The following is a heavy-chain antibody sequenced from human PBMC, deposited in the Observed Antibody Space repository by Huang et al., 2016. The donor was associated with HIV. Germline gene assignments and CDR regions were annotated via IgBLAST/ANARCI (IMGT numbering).Heavy chain of an antibody. Sequence: QVQLVQSGAEVRKPGASVKVSCKVSGYILTALAMHWVRQSPGKGLEWMGGSDPEDGETMYEEKLQGRVTMTEDTSTDTAYLELSGLTSDDTAVYYCATHSGGDSYAPYYWGQGTLVTVSS. J-gene: IGHJ4*02. CDR2: SDPEDGET. D-gene: IGHD2-21*02. CDR3: ATHSGGDSYAPYY. V-gene: IGHV1-24*01. CDR1: GYILTALA.